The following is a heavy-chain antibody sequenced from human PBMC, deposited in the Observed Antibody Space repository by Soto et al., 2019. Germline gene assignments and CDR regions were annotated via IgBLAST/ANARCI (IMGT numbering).Heavy chain of an antibody. J-gene: IGHJ5*02. V-gene: IGHV4-30-2*01. CDR3: ARVPGDFWSGYYSRFDP. D-gene: IGHD3-3*01. CDR2: IYHSGST. CDR1: GGSISSGGYS. Sequence: QLQLQESGSGLVKPSQTLSLTCAVSGGSISSGGYSWSWIRQPPGKGLEWIGYIYHSGSTYYNPSLKRGVTIAVKRSKNQFSLQLSSVHAADAAVYYCARVPGDFWSGYYSRFDPWGQGTLVTVSS.